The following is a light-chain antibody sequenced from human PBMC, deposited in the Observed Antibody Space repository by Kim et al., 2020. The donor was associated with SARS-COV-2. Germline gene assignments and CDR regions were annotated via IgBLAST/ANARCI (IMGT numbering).Light chain of an antibody. CDR2: EAS. V-gene: IGKV1-5*03. CDR3: LHYNTYSWT. Sequence: ASVGDRVTITCRASHSISTWLAWYQQKPGKAPKFLIYEASSLESGVPSRFSGSGSGTDFTLTISSLQPDDFATYYCLHYNTYSWTFGQGTKVEIK. CDR1: HSISTW. J-gene: IGKJ1*01.